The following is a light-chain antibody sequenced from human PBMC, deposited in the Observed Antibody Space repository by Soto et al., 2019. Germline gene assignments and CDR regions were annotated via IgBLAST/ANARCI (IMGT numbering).Light chain of an antibody. J-gene: IGLJ1*01. Sequence: QSALTQPASVSASPGQSITIPCTGTSSDVGGYNLVSWFQQHPGKVPKLLIYEGTKRPSGLSDRFSGSKSGNTASLTISGLQAEDEADYYCYSYAGDNLYVFGTGTKLTVL. CDR3: YSYAGDNLYV. V-gene: IGLV2-23*01. CDR1: SSDVGGYNL. CDR2: EGT.